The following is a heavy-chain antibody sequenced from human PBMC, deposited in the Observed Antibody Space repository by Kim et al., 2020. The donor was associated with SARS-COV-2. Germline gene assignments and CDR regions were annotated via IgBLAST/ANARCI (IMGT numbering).Heavy chain of an antibody. CDR1: GYRFTNNK. CDR2: ITPIDGFT. Sequence: ASVKVSCKTSGYRFTNNKIHWVRQAPGQGLEWMGIITPIDGFTVYAQNLQGRLTVTRDTSTSTVYMELSSLRSDDTAVYYCARDNIDWAFDIWVKGQWSLSLQ. J-gene: IGHJ3*02. D-gene: IGHD2-21*01. V-gene: IGHV1-46*04. CDR3: ARDNIDWAFDI.